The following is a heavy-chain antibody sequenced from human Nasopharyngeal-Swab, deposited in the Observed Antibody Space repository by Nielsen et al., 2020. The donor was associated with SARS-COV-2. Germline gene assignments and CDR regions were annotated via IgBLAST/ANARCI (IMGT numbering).Heavy chain of an antibody. CDR3: ATDSPYGSGSYHYYYYYGMDV. V-gene: IGHV1-24*01. Sequence: ASVKVSCKVSGYTLTELSMHWVRQAPGKGLEWTGGFDPEDGETIYAQKFQGRVTMTEDTSTDTAYMELSSLRSEDTAVYYCATDSPYGSGSYHYYYYYGMDVWGQGTTVTVSS. CDR1: GYTLTELS. D-gene: IGHD3-10*01. CDR2: FDPEDGET. J-gene: IGHJ6*02.